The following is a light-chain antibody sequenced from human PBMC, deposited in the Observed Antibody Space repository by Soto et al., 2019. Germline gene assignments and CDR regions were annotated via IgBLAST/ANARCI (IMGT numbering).Light chain of an antibody. CDR3: QQYGSSPRT. Sequence: EIVLTQSPGTLSLSPGERATLSCRASQSVSNNYLAWYQQKPGQAPRLLIYGASNRATGIPDRFTGSGSGTDFTLTITTLEPEDFAVYYCQQYGSSPRTFGLGTKVHIK. J-gene: IGKJ1*01. CDR1: QSVSNNY. V-gene: IGKV3-20*01. CDR2: GAS.